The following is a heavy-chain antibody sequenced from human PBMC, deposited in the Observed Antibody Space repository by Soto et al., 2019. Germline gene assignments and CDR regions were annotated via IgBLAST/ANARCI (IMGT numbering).Heavy chain of an antibody. Sequence: GGSLRLSCAASGFTFSSYSMNWVRQAPGKGLEWVSSISSSSSYIYYADSVKGRFTISRDNAKNSLYLQMNSLRAEDTAVYYCARDLKPDIVVQYGMDVWGQGTTVTVSS. J-gene: IGHJ6*02. CDR1: GFTFSSYS. V-gene: IGHV3-21*01. D-gene: IGHD2-2*01. CDR2: ISSSSSYI. CDR3: ARDLKPDIVVQYGMDV.